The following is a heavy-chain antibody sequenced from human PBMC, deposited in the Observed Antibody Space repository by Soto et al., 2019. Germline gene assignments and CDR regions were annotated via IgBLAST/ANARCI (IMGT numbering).Heavy chain of an antibody. D-gene: IGHD6-6*01. CDR3: TKGPSRAYSGSSRYSDS. V-gene: IGHV3-23*01. Sequence: GGSLRLSFAASGFTFSDYAMTWVRQGPGKGLEWISSTSSSGGATYYADSVKDRFTISRDNSKNTVYLQMNSLKAEDTAVYYCTKGPSRAYSGSSRYSDSWGQGALVTVSS. J-gene: IGHJ4*02. CDR1: GFTFSDYA. CDR2: TSSSGGAT.